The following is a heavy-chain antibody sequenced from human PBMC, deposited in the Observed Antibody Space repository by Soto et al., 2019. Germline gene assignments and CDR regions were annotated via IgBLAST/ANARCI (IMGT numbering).Heavy chain of an antibody. CDR2: IYYSGST. CDR1: GGSISSGDYY. J-gene: IGHJ4*02. D-gene: IGHD5-12*01. Sequence: SETLSLTCTVSGGSISSGDYYWSWIRQPPGKGLEWIGYIYYSGSTNYNPSLKSRVTISVDTSKNQFSLKLSSVTAADTAVYYCAREMATIRRYFDYWGQGTLVTVSS. V-gene: IGHV4-61*08. CDR3: AREMATIRRYFDY.